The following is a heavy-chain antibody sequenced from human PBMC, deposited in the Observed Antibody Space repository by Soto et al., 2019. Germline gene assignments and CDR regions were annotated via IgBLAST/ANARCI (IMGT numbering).Heavy chain of an antibody. D-gene: IGHD3-22*01. CDR2: IIPILGIA. CDR1: GGTFSSYT. J-gene: IGHJ2*01. Sequence: QVQLVQSGAEVKKPGSSVKVSCKASGGTFSSYTISWVRQAPGQGLEWMGRIIPILGIANYAQKFQGRVTITADKSTSTAYMELSSLRSEDMAVYYCARAQGVVITTGWYFDLWGRGTLVTVSS. CDR3: ARAQGVVITTGWYFDL. V-gene: IGHV1-69*02.